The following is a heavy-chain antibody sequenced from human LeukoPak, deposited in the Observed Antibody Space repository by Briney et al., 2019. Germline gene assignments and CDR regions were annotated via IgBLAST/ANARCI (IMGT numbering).Heavy chain of an antibody. CDR2: ISSSSSYI. V-gene: IGHV3-21*01. J-gene: IGHJ6*02. CDR1: GFTFSSYS. Sequence: GGSLRLSCAASGFTFSSYSMNWVRQAPGKGLEWVSSISSSSSYIYYADSVKGRFTISRDNAKNSLYLQMNSLRAEDTAVYYCARDDGDYCSSTGCYYYYGMDVWGQGTTVTVSS. CDR3: ARDDGDYCSSTGCYYYYGMDV. D-gene: IGHD2-2*01.